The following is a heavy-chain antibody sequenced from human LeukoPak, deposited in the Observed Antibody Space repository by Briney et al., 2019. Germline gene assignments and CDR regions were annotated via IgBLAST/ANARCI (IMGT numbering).Heavy chain of an antibody. J-gene: IGHJ6*03. Sequence: PGGSLRLSCAASGFTFSSYWMSWVRQAPAKGLEWVANIKQDGSERYYVDSVKGRFTISRDNAKNSLYLQMNSLRAEDTAVYYCARVGTHKPHYYDSSGYYGNHYMDVWGKGTTVTVSS. CDR2: IKQDGSER. D-gene: IGHD3-22*01. V-gene: IGHV3-7*01. CDR3: ARVGTHKPHYYDSSGYYGNHYMDV. CDR1: GFTFSSYW.